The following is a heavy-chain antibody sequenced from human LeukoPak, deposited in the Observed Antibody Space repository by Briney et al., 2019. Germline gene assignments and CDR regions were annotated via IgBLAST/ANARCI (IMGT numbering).Heavy chain of an antibody. V-gene: IGHV3-23*01. CDR2: ISGSGGGP. D-gene: IGHD5-18*01. J-gene: IGHJ6*03. Sequence: GGSLRLSCAASGFTFSSYAICWVRQAPGKGLEWVSAISGSGGGPYYADSVKGRFTISRDNSKNTLYLQMNSLRAEDTAVYYCAKDLLRSTAMVTGYYYYYYMDVWGKGNTVTVSS. CDR3: AKDLLRSTAMVTGYYYYYYMDV. CDR1: GFTFSSYA.